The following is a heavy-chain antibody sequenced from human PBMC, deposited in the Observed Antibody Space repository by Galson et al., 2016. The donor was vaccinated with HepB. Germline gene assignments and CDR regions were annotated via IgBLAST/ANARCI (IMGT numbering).Heavy chain of an antibody. V-gene: IGHV4-61*01. CDR1: GDSVRSASHY. Sequence: ETLSLTCSVSGDSVRSASHYWSWIRQPPGKGLEWIGYIFYRGFTSYNPSLKSRVAISVDTSKNQFSLNLTSVTAADTAVYYCAATVKEAFDDWGQGTLVTVSS. J-gene: IGHJ4*02. D-gene: IGHD4-17*01. CDR2: IFYRGFT. CDR3: AATVKEAFDD.